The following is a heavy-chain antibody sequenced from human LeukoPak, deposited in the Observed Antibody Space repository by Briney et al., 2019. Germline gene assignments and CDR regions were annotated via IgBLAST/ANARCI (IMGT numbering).Heavy chain of an antibody. D-gene: IGHD2-2*01. Sequence: ASVKVSCKASGYTFTSYYMHWVRQAPGQGLEWMGIINPSDGSTSYAQKFQGRVTMTRDTSTSTVYMELSSLRSEDTAVYYCARAQGYCSSTSCSPGYWGQGTLVTVSS. CDR2: INPSDGST. CDR3: ARAQGYCSSTSCSPGY. V-gene: IGHV1-46*01. J-gene: IGHJ4*02. CDR1: GYTFTSYY.